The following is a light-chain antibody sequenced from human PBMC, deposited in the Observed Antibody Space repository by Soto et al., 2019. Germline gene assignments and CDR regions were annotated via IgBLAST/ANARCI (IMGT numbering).Light chain of an antibody. J-gene: IGLJ1*01. Sequence: QSALTQPPSASGTPGQRVTISCSGSSSNIGSNTVNWYQQLPGTAPKLLIYSNNQRPSGVPDRFSGSKSGTSASLAISGLQSEDEADYYCAAWDYSLNGYVFVTATKVPVL. CDR2: SNN. CDR1: SSNIGSNT. V-gene: IGLV1-44*01. CDR3: AAWDYSLNGYV.